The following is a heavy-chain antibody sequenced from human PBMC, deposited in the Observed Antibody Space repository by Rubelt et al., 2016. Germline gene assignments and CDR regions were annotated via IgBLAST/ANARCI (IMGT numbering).Heavy chain of an antibody. V-gene: IGHV3-30*18. J-gene: IGHJ4*02. D-gene: IGHD6-19*01. CDR3: AKDRSVAGRGGLDY. Sequence: EYGGGVVQPGRSLRLSCAASGFTFGSYGMHWVRQAPGKGLEWVAVISYDGSNKYYADSVKGRFTISRDNSKNTLYLQMNSLRADDTAVYYCAKDRSVAGRGGLDYWGQGTLVTVSS. CDR2: ISYDGSNK. CDR1: GFTFGSYG.